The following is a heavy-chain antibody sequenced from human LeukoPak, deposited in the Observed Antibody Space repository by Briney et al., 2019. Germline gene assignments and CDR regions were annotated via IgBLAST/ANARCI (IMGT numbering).Heavy chain of an antibody. CDR1: GGSFSGYY. D-gene: IGHD6-13*01. Sequence: TASETLSLTCAVYGGSFSGYYWSWIRQPPGKGLEWIGEINHSGSTNYNPSLKSRVTISVDTSKNQFSLKLSSVTAADTAVYYCARGIAAAGRPFYYYYCYMDVWGKGTTVTVSS. V-gene: IGHV4-34*01. J-gene: IGHJ6*03. CDR3: ARGIAAAGRPFYYYYCYMDV. CDR2: INHSGST.